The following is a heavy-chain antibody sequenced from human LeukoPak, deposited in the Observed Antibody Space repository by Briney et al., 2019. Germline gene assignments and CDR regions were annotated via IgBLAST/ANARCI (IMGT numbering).Heavy chain of an antibody. CDR1: GFTFSSYA. J-gene: IGHJ4*02. D-gene: IGHD3-10*01. CDR3: AKDDAWLRFGE. V-gene: IGHV3-23*01. CDR2: ISPSGDIT. Sequence: GGSLGLSCAASGFTFSSYAMTWVRQAPGKGLEWVSGISPSGDITYYADSVKGRFTISRDNSKNTLYLEVISLTAEDTAVYYCAKDDAWLRFGEWSQGTLVTVSS.